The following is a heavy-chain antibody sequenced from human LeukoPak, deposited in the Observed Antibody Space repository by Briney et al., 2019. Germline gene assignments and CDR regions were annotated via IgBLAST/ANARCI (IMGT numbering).Heavy chain of an antibody. CDR2: ISAYNGNT. CDR1: GYTFTSYG. J-gene: IGHJ4*02. Sequence: ASVKVSCKASGYTFTSYGISWVRQAPGQGLEWMGWISAYNGNTNYAQKLQGRVTMTTDTSTSTAYMELRSLRSDDTAVYYCAGGTYYYDSSGGYFDYWGQGTLVTVSS. CDR3: AGGTYYYDSSGGYFDY. V-gene: IGHV1-18*01. D-gene: IGHD3-22*01.